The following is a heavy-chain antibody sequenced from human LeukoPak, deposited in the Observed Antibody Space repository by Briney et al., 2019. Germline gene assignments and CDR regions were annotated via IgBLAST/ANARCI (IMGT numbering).Heavy chain of an antibody. V-gene: IGHV1-69*04. D-gene: IGHD3-10*01. Sequence: ASVKVSCKASGGTFSSYAISWVRQAPGQGLEWMGRIIPILGIANYAQKFQGRVTITADKSTSTAYMELSSLRSEDTAVYYCARDLSPHLYYYGSGSYYYYGMDVWGRGTTVTVSS. CDR1: GGTFSSYA. J-gene: IGHJ6*02. CDR3: ARDLSPHLYYYGSGSYYYYGMDV. CDR2: IIPILGIA.